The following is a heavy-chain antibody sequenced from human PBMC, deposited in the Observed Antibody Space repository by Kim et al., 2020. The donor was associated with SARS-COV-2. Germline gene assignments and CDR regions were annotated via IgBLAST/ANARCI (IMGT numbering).Heavy chain of an antibody. CDR3: ARDLGSGSYYFDY. Sequence: YNPSLKSRVTISVDTSKNQFSLKLSSVTAADTAVYYCARDLGSGSYYFDYWGQGTLVTVSS. J-gene: IGHJ4*02. V-gene: IGHV4-30-2*04. D-gene: IGHD3-10*01.